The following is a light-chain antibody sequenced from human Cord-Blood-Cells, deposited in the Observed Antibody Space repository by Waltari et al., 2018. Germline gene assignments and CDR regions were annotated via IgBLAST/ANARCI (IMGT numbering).Light chain of an antibody. J-gene: IGLJ3*02. Sequence: QSVLTQTPSVSGAPGQRGTISCTGSSSNIGAGYGVHWYQQRPPTPPNLLIQRNTNRPSGVPDRFSGSKSGTSAPLAITGLQAEDEAHYYCQSYDSSLSGSVFGGGTKLTVL. CDR2: RNT. CDR1: SSNIGAGYG. V-gene: IGLV1-40*01. CDR3: QSYDSSLSGSV.